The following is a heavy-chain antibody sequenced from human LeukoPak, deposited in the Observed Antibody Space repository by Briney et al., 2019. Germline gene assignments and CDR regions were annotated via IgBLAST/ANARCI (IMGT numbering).Heavy chain of an antibody. CDR1: GYTFTNFD. J-gene: IGHJ6*03. CDR3: ARELLVAARPGAYYYYMDV. Sequence: ASVKVSCKASGYTFTNFDINWVRQATGQGLEWMGWINPNSGNTGYAQKFQGRVTITRNTSISTAYMELSSLRSEDTAVYYCARELLVAARPGAYYYYMDVWGKGTTVTVSS. D-gene: IGHD6-6*01. CDR2: INPNSGNT. V-gene: IGHV1-8*01.